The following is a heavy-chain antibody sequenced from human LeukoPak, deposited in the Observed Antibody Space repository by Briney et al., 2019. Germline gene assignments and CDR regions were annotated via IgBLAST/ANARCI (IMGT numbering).Heavy chain of an antibody. CDR3: ARGSSSWFARNWFDP. D-gene: IGHD6-13*01. J-gene: IGHJ5*02. Sequence: ASVKVSCKASGYTFTSYYMHWVRQAPGQGLEWMGTINPSGGSTSYAQKFQGRVTMTRDTSTSTVYMELSSLRSEDTAVYYCARGSSSWFARNWFDPWGQGTLVTVSS. CDR2: INPSGGST. V-gene: IGHV1-46*01. CDR1: GYTFTSYY.